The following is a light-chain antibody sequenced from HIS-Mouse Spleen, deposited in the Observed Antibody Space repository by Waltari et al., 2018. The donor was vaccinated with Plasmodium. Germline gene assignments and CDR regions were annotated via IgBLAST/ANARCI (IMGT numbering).Light chain of an antibody. CDR3: SSYTSSSTLV. J-gene: IGLJ2*01. Sequence: QSALTQPASVSGSPGQSITISCTGTSSEVCGYNYVSWYQQHPGKAPKLMIYDVSNRPSGVSNRFSGSKSGNTASLTISGLQAEDEADYYCSSYTSSSTLVFGGGTKLTVL. CDR1: SSEVCGYNY. CDR2: DVS. V-gene: IGLV2-14*03.